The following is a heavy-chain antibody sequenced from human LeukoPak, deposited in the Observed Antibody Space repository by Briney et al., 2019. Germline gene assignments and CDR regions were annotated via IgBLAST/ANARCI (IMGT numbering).Heavy chain of an antibody. D-gene: IGHD4-17*01. CDR1: GGSISSYY. J-gene: IGHJ4*02. CDR3: ATIDYGDYYFDY. Sequence: SETLSLTCTVSGGSISSYYWSWIRQPPGKGLEWIGYIYYSGSTNYNPSLKSRVTISVDTSKNQFSLKLSSVTAADTAVYCCATIDYGDYYFDYWGQGTLVTVSS. V-gene: IGHV4-59*01. CDR2: IYYSGST.